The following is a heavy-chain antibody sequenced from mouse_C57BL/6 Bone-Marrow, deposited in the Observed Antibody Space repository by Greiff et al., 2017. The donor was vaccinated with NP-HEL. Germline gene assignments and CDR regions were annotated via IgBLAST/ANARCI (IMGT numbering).Heavy chain of an antibody. Sequence: QVQLQQSGPELVKPGASVKISCKASGYAFSSSWMNWVKQRPGKGLEWIGRIYPGDGDTNYNGKFKGKATLTADKSSSTAYMQLSSLTSEDSAVYFCARSLYGYYYAIDYWGQGTSVTVSS. D-gene: IGHD2-2*01. J-gene: IGHJ4*01. V-gene: IGHV1-82*01. CDR1: GYAFSSSW. CDR3: ARSLYGYYYAIDY. CDR2: IYPGDGDT.